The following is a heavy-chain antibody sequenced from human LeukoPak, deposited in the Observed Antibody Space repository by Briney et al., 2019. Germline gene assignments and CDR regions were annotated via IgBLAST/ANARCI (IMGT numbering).Heavy chain of an antibody. J-gene: IGHJ4*02. V-gene: IGHV3-7*01. D-gene: IGHD3-3*01. CDR1: GFTLSTYW. CDR3: ASWRAGGNS. CDR2: INPDGSGK. Sequence: GGSLRLSCEASGFTLSTYWMNWVRQVPGKGLDWVANINPDGSGKRYVDSVKGRFTIARDNADNSLSLQMNSLRAEDTAVYYCASWRAGGNSWGQGTLVTVSS.